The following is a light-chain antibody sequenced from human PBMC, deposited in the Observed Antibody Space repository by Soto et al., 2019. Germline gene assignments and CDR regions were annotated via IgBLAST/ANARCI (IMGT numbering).Light chain of an antibody. CDR3: QQYGSSPRT. V-gene: IGKV3-20*01. J-gene: IGKJ1*01. Sequence: VLTQSPDTLSLPPGERATLSCRAGQSITSSYLAWYQQKSGQAPRLLIYGASSRATGIPDRFSGSGSGTDFTLTISRVEPEDFAVYYCQQYGSSPRTFGQGTKVDIK. CDR1: QSITSSY. CDR2: GAS.